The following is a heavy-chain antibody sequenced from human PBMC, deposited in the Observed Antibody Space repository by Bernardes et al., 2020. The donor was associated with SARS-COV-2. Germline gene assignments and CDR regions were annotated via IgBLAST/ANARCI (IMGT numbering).Heavy chain of an antibody. V-gene: IGHV3-48*01. CDR1: RFTFSSYS. Sequence: GSLRLSCAASRFTFSSYSMNWVRQAPGRGLEWVAYIIGSGNTIYYADSVKGRFSISRDNAKGSLDLQMSSLRAEDTAVYYCARMMPTLRFFEDWGQGTLVTVSS. CDR3: ARMMPTLRFFED. J-gene: IGHJ4*02. D-gene: IGHD3-3*01. CDR2: IIGSGNTI.